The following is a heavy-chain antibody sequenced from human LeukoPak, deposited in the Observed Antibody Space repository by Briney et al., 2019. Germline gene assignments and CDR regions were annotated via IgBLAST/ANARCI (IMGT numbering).Heavy chain of an antibody. V-gene: IGHV3-53*01. D-gene: IGHD4-17*01. Sequence: PGGSLRLPCAASGFTVSSNYMSWVRQAPGKGLEWVSVIYPGGSTYYAGSVQGRFTVSRDNSKNTLYLQMNSLRDEDTAMYYCARTTVTTNFKDAFDIWGQGTVVTVSS. CDR1: GFTVSSNY. CDR2: IYPGGST. J-gene: IGHJ3*02. CDR3: ARTTVTTNFKDAFDI.